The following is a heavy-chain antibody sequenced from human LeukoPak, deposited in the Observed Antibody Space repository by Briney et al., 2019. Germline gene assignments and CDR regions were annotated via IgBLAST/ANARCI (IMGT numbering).Heavy chain of an antibody. Sequence: AETLSLTCTVSGGSISSYYWSWIRQPAGKGLEWIGRIYTSGSTNYNPSLKSRVTMSVDTSKNQFSLKMSSVTAAETAVYYCARDHGSYYGSGSYSFDYWGQGTLVTVSS. CDR2: IYTSGST. J-gene: IGHJ4*02. CDR3: ARDHGSYYGSGSYSFDY. V-gene: IGHV4-4*07. D-gene: IGHD3-10*01. CDR1: GGSISSYY.